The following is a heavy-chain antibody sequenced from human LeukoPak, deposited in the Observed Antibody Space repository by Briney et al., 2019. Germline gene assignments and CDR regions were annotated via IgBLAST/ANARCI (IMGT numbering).Heavy chain of an antibody. CDR1: AGSISSSSYY. CDR3: ARHVAAGPKVNWFDP. V-gene: IGHV4-39*01. CDR2: IYYSVST. D-gene: IGHD6-13*01. J-gene: IGHJ5*02. Sequence: SETLSLTCTVSAGSISSSSYYWGWIRQPPGKGLEWIGNIYYSVSTYYNPSLKSRVTISVDTSKNQFSLKLTSVTATDTAVYYCARHVAAGPKVNWFDPWGQGTLVTVSS.